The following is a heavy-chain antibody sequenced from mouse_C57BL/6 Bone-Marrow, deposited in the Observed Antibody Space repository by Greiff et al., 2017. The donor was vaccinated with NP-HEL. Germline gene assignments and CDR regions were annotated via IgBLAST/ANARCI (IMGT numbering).Heavy chain of an antibody. Sequence: QVQLQQSGADLVKPGASVKLSCKASGYTFTSYWMHWVKQRPGRGLEWIGRIDPNSGGTKFNEKFKTKATLTVDKPSRTAYMQLSSLTSEDSAVYYCARYYYGSRGWYFDVWGTGTTVTVSS. CDR1: GYTFTSYW. CDR2: IDPNSGGT. V-gene: IGHV1-72*01. D-gene: IGHD1-1*01. CDR3: ARYYYGSRGWYFDV. J-gene: IGHJ1*03.